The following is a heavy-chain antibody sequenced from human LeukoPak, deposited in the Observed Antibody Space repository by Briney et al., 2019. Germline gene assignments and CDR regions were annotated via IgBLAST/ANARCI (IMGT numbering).Heavy chain of an antibody. J-gene: IGHJ4*02. CDR2: IWYDGGNK. CDR1: GFTFSSYG. Sequence: PGGSLRLSCAASGFTFSSYGMHWVRQAPGKGLEWVAVIWYDGGNKYYADSVKGRFTISRDNSKNTLYLQMNSLRAEDTAVYYCAKDLPIAAAGLFDYWGQGTLVTVSS. CDR3: AKDLPIAAAGLFDY. V-gene: IGHV3-33*06. D-gene: IGHD6-13*01.